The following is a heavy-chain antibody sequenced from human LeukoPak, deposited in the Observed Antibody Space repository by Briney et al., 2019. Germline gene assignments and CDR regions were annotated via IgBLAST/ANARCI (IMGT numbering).Heavy chain of an antibody. CDR2: MNPNSGNT. CDR3: ARARRGIVVVPAARHYYYMDV. CDR1: GYTFTSYD. Sequence: AASVKVSCKASGYTFTSYDINWVRQATGQGLERMGWMNPNSGNTGYAQKFQGRVTITRNTSISTAYMELSSLRSEDTAVYYCARARRGIVVVPAARHYYYMDVWGKGTTVTVSS. V-gene: IGHV1-8*01. D-gene: IGHD2-2*01. J-gene: IGHJ6*03.